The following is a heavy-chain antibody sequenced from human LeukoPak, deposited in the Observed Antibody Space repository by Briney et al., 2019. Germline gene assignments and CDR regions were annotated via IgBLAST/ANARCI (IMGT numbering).Heavy chain of an antibody. V-gene: IGHV3-53*01. Sequence: PGGSLRLSCAASGFTVSSDYMSWVRQAPGKGLEWVSVIYSGGSTYYADSVKGRFTISRDNSKNTLYLQMNSLRAEDTAVYYCARDYYDSSGYRDYWGQGTLVTVSS. CDR2: IYSGGST. J-gene: IGHJ4*02. CDR3: ARDYYDSSGYRDY. CDR1: GFTVSSDY. D-gene: IGHD3-22*01.